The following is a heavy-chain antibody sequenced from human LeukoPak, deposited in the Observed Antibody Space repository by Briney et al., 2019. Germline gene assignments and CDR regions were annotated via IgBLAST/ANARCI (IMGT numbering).Heavy chain of an antibody. J-gene: IGHJ4*02. CDR1: GFTFSTYA. V-gene: IGHV3-30*04. D-gene: IGHD3-10*01. CDR3: ARGGVDYYGSGTYYLMYYFDY. Sequence: PGGSLRLSCAASGFTFSTYAMHWVRQAPGKGLEWVAVISHDGSSKYYADSVKGRFTISRDDPHNTLYLQMNSLRAEDTAVYFCARGGVDYYGSGTYYLMYYFDYWGQGALVTVSS. CDR2: ISHDGSSK.